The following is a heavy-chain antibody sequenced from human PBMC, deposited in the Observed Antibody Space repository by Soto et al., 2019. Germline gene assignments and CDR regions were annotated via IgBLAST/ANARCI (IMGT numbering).Heavy chain of an antibody. CDR1: GFTFSSYA. CDR3: AKNYFFDS. V-gene: IGHV3-23*01. CDR2: VSISSDGP. J-gene: IGHJ4*02. Sequence: GGSLRLSCAASGFTFSSYAMSWVRQAPGRGLEWVSSVSISSDGPYYADSVKGRFTISRDNSKNTLYLQLNSLRGEDTATYYCAKNYFFDSWGQGTPGTV.